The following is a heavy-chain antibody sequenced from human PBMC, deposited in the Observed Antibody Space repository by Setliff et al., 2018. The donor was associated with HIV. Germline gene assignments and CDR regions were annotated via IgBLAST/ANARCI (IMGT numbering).Heavy chain of an antibody. CDR3: ARASLGDSGSYYYSY. Sequence: ASVKVSCKASGGTFSSYAISWVRQAPGQGLEWMGGIIPIFGTANYAQKFQGRVTIIADKSTSTAYMEVSSLRSEDTAVYYCARASLGDSGSYYYSYWGQGTLVTVSS. J-gene: IGHJ4*02. D-gene: IGHD3-22*01. CDR1: GGTFSSYA. V-gene: IGHV1-69*06. CDR2: IIPIFGTA.